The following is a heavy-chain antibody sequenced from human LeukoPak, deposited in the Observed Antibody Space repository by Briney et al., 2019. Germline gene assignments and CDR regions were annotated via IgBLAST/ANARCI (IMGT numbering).Heavy chain of an antibody. CDR3: AKVPNYDFWSGYNYYGMDV. V-gene: IGHV3-23*01. Sequence: PGGSLRLSCAASGFTFSSYAMSWVRQAPGKGLEWVSAISGSGGSTYYADSMKGRFTISRDNSKNTLYLQMNSLRAEDTAVYYCAKVPNYDFWSGYNYYGMDVWGQGTTVTVSS. CDR1: GFTFSSYA. J-gene: IGHJ6*02. CDR2: ISGSGGST. D-gene: IGHD3-3*01.